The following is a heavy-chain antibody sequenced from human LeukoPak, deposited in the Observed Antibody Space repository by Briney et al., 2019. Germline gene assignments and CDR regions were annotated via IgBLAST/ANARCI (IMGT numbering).Heavy chain of an antibody. CDR3: ARAGAGLLLYGSGISY. D-gene: IGHD3-10*01. Sequence: GGSLRLSCAASGFTFSDYYMSWIRQAPGQGLEWVSYISSSGSTIYYADSVKGRFTISRDNAKNSLYLQMNSLRAEDTAAYYCARAGAGLLLYGSGISYWGQGTLVTVSS. CDR1: GFTFSDYY. V-gene: IGHV3-11*01. CDR2: ISSSGSTI. J-gene: IGHJ4*02.